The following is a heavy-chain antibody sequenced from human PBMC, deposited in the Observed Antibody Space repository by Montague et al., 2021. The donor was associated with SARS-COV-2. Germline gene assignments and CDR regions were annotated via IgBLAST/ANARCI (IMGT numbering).Heavy chain of an antibody. CDR1: GGSISPYY. CDR3: ARIAMAATFDS. Sequence: SETLPLTCTVSGGSISPYYWNWIRQPPGKGLEWIGYIYYTGGTKYNPSLKSRVSMPVDTSKNQFSLRLTSVGAADTAVYYCARIAMAATFDSWGQGALVTVSS. J-gene: IGHJ4*02. D-gene: IGHD6-19*01. CDR2: IYYTGGT. V-gene: IGHV4-59*13.